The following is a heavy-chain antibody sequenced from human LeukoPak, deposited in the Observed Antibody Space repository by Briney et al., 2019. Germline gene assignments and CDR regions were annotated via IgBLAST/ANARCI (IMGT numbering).Heavy chain of an antibody. J-gene: IGHJ5*02. D-gene: IGHD6-13*01. V-gene: IGHV3-30-3*01. CDR3: ARDLGGSSSSWPRWGFDP. CDR2: ISYDGSNK. CDR1: GFTFSNYA. Sequence: PGGSLRLSCAASGFTFSNYAMTWVRQAPGKGLEWVAVISYDGSNKYYADSVKGRFTISRDNSKNTLYLQMNSLRAEDTAVYYCARDLGGSSSSWPRWGFDPWGQGTLVTVSS.